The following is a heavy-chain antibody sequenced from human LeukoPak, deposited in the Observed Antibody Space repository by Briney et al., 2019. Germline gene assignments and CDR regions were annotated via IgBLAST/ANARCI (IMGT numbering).Heavy chain of an antibody. Sequence: GGSLRLSCAASGFTFSSNYMSWVRQAPGKGLEWVSVIYSGGSTYYADSVKGRFTISRDNSKNTLYLQMNSLRAEDTAVYYCAREVVVVAATRGVYYYYGMDVWGQGTTVTVSS. D-gene: IGHD2-15*01. J-gene: IGHJ6*02. CDR3: AREVVVVAATRGVYYYYGMDV. CDR1: GFTFSSNY. V-gene: IGHV3-66*01. CDR2: IYSGGST.